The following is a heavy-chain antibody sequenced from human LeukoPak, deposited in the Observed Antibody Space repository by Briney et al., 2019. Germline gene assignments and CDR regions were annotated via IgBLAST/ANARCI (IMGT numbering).Heavy chain of an antibody. J-gene: IGHJ6*03. D-gene: IGHD2-2*01. V-gene: IGHV4-59*07. Sequence: SDTLSLTCTVSCGSISGYYCSWIRQPPWQVLESIGYIYYSGSTNYNPSLKSRVNILVDTSKNQFFLKLSSVTAADTAVYYCARYGVVVVPAATPNEVYYYYMDVWGKGTAVTVSS. CDR2: IYYSGST. CDR3: ARYGVVVVPAATPNEVYYYYMDV. CDR1: CGSISGYY.